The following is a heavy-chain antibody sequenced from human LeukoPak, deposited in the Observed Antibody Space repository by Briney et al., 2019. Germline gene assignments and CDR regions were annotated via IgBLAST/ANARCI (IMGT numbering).Heavy chain of an antibody. CDR2: INPNSGGT. CDR1: GYTFTGYY. J-gene: IGHJ5*02. Sequence: ASVKVSCKGSGYTFTGYYMRWVRQAPGQGLGLVGWINPNSGGTNTAQKFQGRVTITRATSISTAYLELSRLRSDAAAVYFVARVLLSSNWFDPWGQGTLVTVSS. CDR3: ARVLLSSNWFDP. D-gene: IGHD2-15*01. V-gene: IGHV1-2*02.